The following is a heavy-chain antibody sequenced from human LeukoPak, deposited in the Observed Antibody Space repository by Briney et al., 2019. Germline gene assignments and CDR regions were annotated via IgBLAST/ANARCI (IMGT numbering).Heavy chain of an antibody. CDR2: IYSGGST. CDR3: ARAGWFGVVNDAFDI. CDR1: GFTVSSNY. J-gene: IGHJ3*02. D-gene: IGHD3-3*01. Sequence: PGGSLRLSCAASGFTVSSNYMSWVRQAPGKGLEWVSVIYSGGSTYYADSVKGRFTISRDNSKNTLYLQMNSLRAEDTAVYYCARAGWFGVVNDAFDIWGQGTMVTVSS. V-gene: IGHV3-53*01.